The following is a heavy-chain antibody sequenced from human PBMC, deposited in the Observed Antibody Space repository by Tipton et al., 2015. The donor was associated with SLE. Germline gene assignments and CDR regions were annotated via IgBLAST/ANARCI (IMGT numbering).Heavy chain of an antibody. CDR3: ARDLGGGAFDI. J-gene: IGHJ3*02. Sequence: LRLSCTVSGGSISSADYYWSWIRQHPGKGLEWIGYIYYTMSAYYNPSLKSRVIISLDTSKNHFSLKLSSVTAADTAVYYCARDLGGGAFDIWGQGTMVIVSS. V-gene: IGHV4-31*02. CDR1: GGSISSADYY. CDR2: IYYTMSA. D-gene: IGHD3-16*01.